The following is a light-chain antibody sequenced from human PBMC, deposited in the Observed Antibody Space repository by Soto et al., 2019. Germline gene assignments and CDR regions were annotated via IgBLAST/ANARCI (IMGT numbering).Light chain of an antibody. Sequence: QSALTQPASVSGSPGQSITISCTGTSSDVGGYNYVSWYQQHPGKAPKLMIYEVSNRPSGVSNRFSGSKSANTASLTNSGLQAEDEADYFCSSYGSTSTRYVFGTGTKLTVL. J-gene: IGLJ1*01. CDR2: EVS. CDR3: SSYGSTSTRYV. CDR1: SSDVGGYNY. V-gene: IGLV2-14*01.